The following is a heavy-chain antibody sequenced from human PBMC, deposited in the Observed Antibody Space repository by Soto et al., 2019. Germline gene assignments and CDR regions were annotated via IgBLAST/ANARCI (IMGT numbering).Heavy chain of an antibody. Sequence: ESGGGVVQPGRSLRLSCAASGFTFSSFGMHWVRQAPGKGLEWVAVISYDGSKESCADSVKGRFTISRDNSKNTLYLQMNSLRAEDTAVYYCAKDWGLGKGDYFDYWGQGTLVTVSS. D-gene: IGHD7-27*01. CDR1: GFTFSSFG. V-gene: IGHV3-30*18. J-gene: IGHJ4*02. CDR2: ISYDGSKE. CDR3: AKDWGLGKGDYFDY.